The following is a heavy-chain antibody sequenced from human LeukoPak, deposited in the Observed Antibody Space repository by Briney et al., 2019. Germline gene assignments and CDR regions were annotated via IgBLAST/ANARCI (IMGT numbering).Heavy chain of an antibody. CDR3: SRCPSYYYYLMEV. J-gene: IGHJ6*03. CDR1: GGSFSDSY. V-gene: IGHV4-4*09. D-gene: IGHD3/OR15-3a*01. Sequence: SETLSLTCTVSGGSFSDSYWTWVRQSPGKSLEWLGYMSPSGSTIYSPSLSGRLTISVDTSKSQFSLTLNSVTAAHTAVYYCSRCPSYYYYLMEVWGNGPTVTV. CDR2: MSPSGST.